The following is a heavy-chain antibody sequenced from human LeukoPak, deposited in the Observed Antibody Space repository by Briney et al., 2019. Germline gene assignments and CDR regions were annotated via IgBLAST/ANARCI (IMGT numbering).Heavy chain of an antibody. J-gene: IGHJ3*02. Sequence: GASVKVSCKASGYTLTYYGISWVRQAPGQGLEWMGWINPYNGNTNYAQKFQGRVTMTTDTSTSTAYMDLRSLRSDDTAVYYCARAVHVGGIQVGNAFDIWGQGTMVTVSS. D-gene: IGHD5-18*01. CDR3: ARAVHVGGIQVGNAFDI. CDR1: GYTLTYYG. CDR2: INPYNGNT. V-gene: IGHV1-18*04.